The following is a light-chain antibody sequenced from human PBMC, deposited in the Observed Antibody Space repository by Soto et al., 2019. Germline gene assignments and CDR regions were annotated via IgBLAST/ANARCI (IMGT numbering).Light chain of an antibody. CDR2: ATS. Sequence: DIQMTQSPSSLSASVGYRVTITCRASQTIGKYLNWYQQKPGKAPKLLIYATSSLQSGVPSSFSGSGSGTDFTLTISSLQPEDFATYYCQQSYSTPPTFGGGTKVDIK. V-gene: IGKV1-39*01. CDR3: QQSYSTPPT. J-gene: IGKJ4*01. CDR1: QTIGKY.